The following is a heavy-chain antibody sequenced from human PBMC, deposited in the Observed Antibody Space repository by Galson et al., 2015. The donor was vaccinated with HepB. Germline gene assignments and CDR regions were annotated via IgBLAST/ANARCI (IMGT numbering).Heavy chain of an antibody. CDR2: SYGRSKYYP. V-gene: IGHV6-1*01. Sequence: CAISGDSVSNNIVAWNWIRQSPSRGLEWLGRSYGRSKYYPAPVPSVRSRITVHHDTSPTPFYLQLNSVTPDDTAVYYCARGKFSAFDIWGQGTMVTVSS. CDR1: GDSVSNNIVA. CDR3: ARGKFSAFDI. J-gene: IGHJ3*02.